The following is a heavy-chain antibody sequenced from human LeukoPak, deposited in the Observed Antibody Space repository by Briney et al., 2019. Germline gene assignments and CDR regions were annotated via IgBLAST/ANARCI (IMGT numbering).Heavy chain of an antibody. J-gene: IGHJ4*02. CDR3: ARGAPDYYDSSGYAFDY. CDR2: IIPIFGTA. CDR1: GGTFSSYA. Sequence: ASVKVSCKASGGTFSSYAISWVRQAPGQGLEWMGGIIPIFGTANYAQKFQGRVTITTDESTSTAYMGLSSLRSEDTAVYYCARGAPDYYDSSGYAFDYWGQGTLVTVSS. V-gene: IGHV1-69*05. D-gene: IGHD3-22*01.